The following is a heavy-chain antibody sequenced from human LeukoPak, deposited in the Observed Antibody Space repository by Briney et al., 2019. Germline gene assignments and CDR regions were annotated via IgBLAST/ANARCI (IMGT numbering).Heavy chain of an antibody. CDR3: AKATYSYDRSGYYYRTDFDY. J-gene: IGHJ4*02. CDR1: GFTFSDYS. Sequence: GGSLRLSCAASGFTFSDYSVDWVRQAPERGLEWISYIGLGSGFVSYADSVKGRFTISRDNAKNSLYLQMNSLRAEDTALYYCAKATYSYDRSGYYYRTDFDYWGQGTLVTV. D-gene: IGHD3-22*01. CDR2: IGLGSGFV. V-gene: IGHV3-21*05.